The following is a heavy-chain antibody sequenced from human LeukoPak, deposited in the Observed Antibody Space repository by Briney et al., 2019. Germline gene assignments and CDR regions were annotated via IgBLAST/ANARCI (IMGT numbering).Heavy chain of an antibody. Sequence: GASVKVSCKASGYTFTSYDINWVRQATGQGLEWMGWMNPNSGNTGYAQKFQGRVTMTRNTSISTAYMELSILRSEETAVYYCARAASYGRGNYMDVCGAGATVTVSS. J-gene: IGHJ6*03. V-gene: IGHV1-8*01. CDR2: MNPNSGNT. CDR1: GYTFTSYD. CDR3: ARAASYGRGNYMDV. D-gene: IGHD1-1*01.